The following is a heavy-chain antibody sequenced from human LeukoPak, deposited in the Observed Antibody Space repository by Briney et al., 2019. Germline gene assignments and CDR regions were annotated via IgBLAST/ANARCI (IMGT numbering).Heavy chain of an antibody. CDR3: ARHYGSGSSYNWFDP. V-gene: IGHV4-61*02. CDR1: GGSISSGSYY. J-gene: IGHJ5*02. CDR2: IYTSGST. Sequence: SQTLSLTCTVSGGSISSGSYYWSWIRQPAGKGLEWIGRIYTSGSTNYNPSLSGRVTISVDTSKNQFSLKLSSVTAADTAVYYCARHYGSGSSYNWFDPWGQGTLVTVSS. D-gene: IGHD3-10*01.